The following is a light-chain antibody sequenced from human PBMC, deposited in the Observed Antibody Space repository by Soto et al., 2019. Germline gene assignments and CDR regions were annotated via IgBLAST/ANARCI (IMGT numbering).Light chain of an antibody. CDR1: SSDVCGYNY. CDR3: SSYTSISTPYV. V-gene: IGLV2-14*01. CDR2: DVS. J-gene: IGLJ1*01. Sequence: QSALTQPASVSGSPGQSITISCTGTSSDVCGYNYVSWYQQHPGKAPKLMIYDVSNRASGVSNRFSGSKSGNTASLTISGLQAEDEADYYCSSYTSISTPYVFGTGTKVTVL.